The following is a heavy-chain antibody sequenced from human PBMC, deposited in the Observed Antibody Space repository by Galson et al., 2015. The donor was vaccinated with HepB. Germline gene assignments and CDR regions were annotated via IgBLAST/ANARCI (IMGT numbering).Heavy chain of an antibody. CDR2: ISSSSSYT. D-gene: IGHD2-2*01. CDR3: ARGYHFDYYYYYGMDV. Sequence: SLRLSCAASGFTFSDYYMSWIRQAPGKGLEWVSYISSSSSYTNYADSVKGRFTISRDNAKNSLYLQMNSLRAEDTAVYYCARGYHFDYYYYYGMDVWGQGTTVTVSS. CDR1: GFTFSDYY. J-gene: IGHJ6*02. V-gene: IGHV3-11*06.